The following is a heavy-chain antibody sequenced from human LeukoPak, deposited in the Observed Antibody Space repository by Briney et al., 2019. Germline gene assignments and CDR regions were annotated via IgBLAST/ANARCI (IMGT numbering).Heavy chain of an antibody. CDR1: GFTFSSYW. J-gene: IGHJ4*02. V-gene: IGHV3-74*01. Sequence: PGGSLRLSCAASGFTFSSYWMHWVRQAPGKGLVLVSRLDSFGSSNNYAASVRGRFTISRDNAKNTLYLQMSSLRADDTAVSYCARSDHYHDNSGYDVWGQGTLVTVSS. CDR3: ARSDHYHDNSGYDV. D-gene: IGHD3-22*01. CDR2: LDSFGSSN.